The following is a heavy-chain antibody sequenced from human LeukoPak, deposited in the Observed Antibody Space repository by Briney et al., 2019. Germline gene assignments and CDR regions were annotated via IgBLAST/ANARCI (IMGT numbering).Heavy chain of an antibody. CDR2: INTNTGKP. Sequence: GASVKVSCKASGYTFTSYAMNWVRQAPGLGLEWMGWINTNTGKPTYAQGFTGRFVFSLDSSVSTAYLQINSLNAEGTAVYYCARAASLDYWGQGTLVTVSS. V-gene: IGHV7-4-1*02. J-gene: IGHJ4*02. CDR1: GYTFTSYA. CDR3: ARAASLDY. D-gene: IGHD2-2*01.